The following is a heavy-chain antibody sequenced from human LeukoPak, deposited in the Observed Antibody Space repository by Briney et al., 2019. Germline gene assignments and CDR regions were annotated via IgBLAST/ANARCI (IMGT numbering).Heavy chain of an antibody. D-gene: IGHD6-13*01. Sequence: SETLSLTCTVSGGSISSYYWSWIRQPPGKGLEWIGYIYYSGSTNYNPSLKSRVTISVDKSKNQFSLKLSSVTAADTAVYYCARAAGAAAGNFDYWGQGTLVTVSS. CDR1: GGSISSYY. CDR3: ARAAGAAAGNFDY. CDR2: IYYSGST. V-gene: IGHV4-59*12. J-gene: IGHJ4*02.